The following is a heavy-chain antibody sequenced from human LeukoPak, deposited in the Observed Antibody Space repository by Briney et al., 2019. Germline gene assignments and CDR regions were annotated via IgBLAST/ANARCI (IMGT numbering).Heavy chain of an antibody. J-gene: IGHJ4*02. CDR1: GYSFTSYW. V-gene: IGHV5-51*01. Sequence: NSGESLKISCKGSGYSFTSYWIGWVLQMPGKGLEWMVIIYPGDSDTRYSPSFQGQVTISADKSISTAYLQWSSLEASDTAMYYCARHEGYCSSTRCSIDYWGQGTLVTVSS. CDR2: IYPGDSDT. D-gene: IGHD2-2*01. CDR3: ARHEGYCSSTRCSIDY.